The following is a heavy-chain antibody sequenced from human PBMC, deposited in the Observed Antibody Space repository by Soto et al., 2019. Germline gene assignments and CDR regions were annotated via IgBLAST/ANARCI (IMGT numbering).Heavy chain of an antibody. CDR3: AYTVCSSTSGSHYYGMDV. CDR1: GGTFSSYA. Sequence: SVQVFCKASGGTFSSYALRWVRPAPGQGLAWMGGISLIFSTANYAQKFQGRLTITANDSTNTANMELSSLRSYDTAVYYCAYTVCSSTSGSHYYGMDVWGQGTTVTVSS. CDR2: ISLIFSTA. D-gene: IGHD2-2*01. J-gene: IGHJ6*02. V-gene: IGHV1-69*13.